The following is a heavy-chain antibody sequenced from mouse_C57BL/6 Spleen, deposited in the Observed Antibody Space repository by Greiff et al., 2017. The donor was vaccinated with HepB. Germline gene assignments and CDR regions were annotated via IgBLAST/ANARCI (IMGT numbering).Heavy chain of an antibody. V-gene: IGHV1-55*01. J-gene: IGHJ1*03. CDR2: IYPGSGST. CDR1: GYTFTSYW. Sequence: QVQLKQSGAELVKPGASVKMSCKASGYTFTSYWMTWVKQRPGQGLEWIGDIYPGSGSTNYNEKFKSKATLTVDTSSSTAYMQLSSLTSEDSAVYYCARWGTTVVVRWYFDVWGTGTTVTVSS. D-gene: IGHD1-1*01. CDR3: ARWGTTVVVRWYFDV.